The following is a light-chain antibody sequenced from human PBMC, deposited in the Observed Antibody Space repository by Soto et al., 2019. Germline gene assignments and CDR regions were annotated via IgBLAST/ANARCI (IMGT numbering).Light chain of an antibody. CDR3: SSFAGNNNLV. Sequence: QSALTQPPSASGSPGQSVTISCNGTSSGVGGYNYVSWYQQHPGKAPKLMISEVSKRPSGVPDRFSGSKSGNTASLTVSGLQAEDEADYYCSSFAGNNNLVFGGGTKLTVL. CDR2: EVS. CDR1: SSGVGGYNY. J-gene: IGLJ2*01. V-gene: IGLV2-8*01.